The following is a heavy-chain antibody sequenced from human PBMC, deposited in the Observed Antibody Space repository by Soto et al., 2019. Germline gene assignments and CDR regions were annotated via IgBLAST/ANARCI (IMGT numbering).Heavy chain of an antibody. J-gene: IGHJ6*02. D-gene: IGHD5-18*01. V-gene: IGHV4-59*01. Sequence: SATLSLTCTVSGGSISIYYWSWLREPPGKGLEWIGYISYSGSTNYNPSLKSRVTISVDTSKNQFSLKLSSVTAADTAVYYCAREGYNYGYFYYYAMDVWGQGTTVT. CDR2: ISYSGST. CDR3: AREGYNYGYFYYYAMDV. CDR1: GGSISIYY.